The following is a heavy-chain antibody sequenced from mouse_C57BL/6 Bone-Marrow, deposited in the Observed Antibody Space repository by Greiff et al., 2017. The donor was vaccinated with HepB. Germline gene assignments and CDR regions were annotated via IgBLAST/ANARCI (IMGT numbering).Heavy chain of an antibody. D-gene: IGHD2-2*01. V-gene: IGHV2-6-1*01. CDR1: GFSLTSYG. Sequence: QVQLKESGPGLVAPSQSLSITCTVSGFSLTSYGVHWVRQPPGKGLEWLVVIWSDGSTTYNSALKSRMSISKDNSKSQVFLKMNSLQTDDTAMYYCARHPYYGYDGFDYWGQGTLVTVSA. CDR2: IWSDGST. J-gene: IGHJ3*01. CDR3: ARHPYYGYDGFDY.